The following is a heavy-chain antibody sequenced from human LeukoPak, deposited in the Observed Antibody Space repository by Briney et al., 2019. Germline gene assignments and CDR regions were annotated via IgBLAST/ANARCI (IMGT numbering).Heavy chain of an antibody. Sequence: SETLSLTCAVSGYSISSGHYWGWIRQPPGKGLEWIGSIYHSGSTYYNPSLKSRVTISVDTSKNQFSLKLSSVTAADTAVYYCASLLGYCSSTSCFDAFDIWGQGTMVTVSS. J-gene: IGHJ3*02. CDR3: ASLLGYCSSTSCFDAFDI. CDR2: IYHSGST. CDR1: GYSISSGHY. D-gene: IGHD2-2*01. V-gene: IGHV4-38-2*01.